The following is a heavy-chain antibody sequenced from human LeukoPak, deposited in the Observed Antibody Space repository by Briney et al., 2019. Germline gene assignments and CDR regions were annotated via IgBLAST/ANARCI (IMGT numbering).Heavy chain of an antibody. J-gene: IGHJ5*02. CDR2: IYHSGST. D-gene: IGHD3-10*01. V-gene: IGHV4-30-2*01. Sequence: SQTLSLTCAVSGGSISSGGYSWSWIRQPPGKGLEWIAYIYHSGSTYYNPSLKSRVTISVDRSKNQFSLKLSSVTAADTAVYYCARSSLWFGEGFDPWGQGTLVTVSS. CDR3: ARSSLWFGEGFDP. CDR1: GGSISSGGYS.